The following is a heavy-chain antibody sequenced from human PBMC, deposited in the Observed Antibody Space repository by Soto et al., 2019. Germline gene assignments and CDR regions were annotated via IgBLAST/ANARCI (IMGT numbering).Heavy chain of an antibody. D-gene: IGHD3-16*01. J-gene: IGHJ4*02. CDR3: ATLGAYSPTYYFDY. Sequence: GGSLRLSCAASGFTFSSYAMSWVRQAPGKGLEWVSAISGSGGSTYYADSVKGRFTISRDNSKNTLYLQMNSLRAEDTAVYYCATLGAYSPTYYFDYWGQGTLVTVSS. V-gene: IGHV3-23*01. CDR1: GFTFSSYA. CDR2: ISGSGGST.